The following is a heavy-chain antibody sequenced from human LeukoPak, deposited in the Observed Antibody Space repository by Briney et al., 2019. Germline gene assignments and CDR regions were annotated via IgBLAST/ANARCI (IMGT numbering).Heavy chain of an antibody. CDR2: IYSGGST. V-gene: IGHV3-53*01. D-gene: IGHD2-15*01. J-gene: IGHJ4*02. CDR1: GFTVSSNY. Sequence: GGSLRLSCAASGFTVSSNYMSWVRQAPGKGLEWVSVIYSGGSTYYADSVQGRFTISRDNSKSTLCLQMNSLRAEDTAVYYCAKQLGYCSDGSCYFPYWGQGTLVTVSS. CDR3: AKQLGYCSDGSCYFPY.